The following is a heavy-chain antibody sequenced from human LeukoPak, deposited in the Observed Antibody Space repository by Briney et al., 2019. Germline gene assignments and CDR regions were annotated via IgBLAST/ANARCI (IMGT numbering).Heavy chain of an antibody. CDR3: AKGLKGCSGGSCYYFFDF. D-gene: IGHD2-15*01. CDR2: ITGSGGGT. Sequence: PGGSLRLSCAASGFAFSNYAMSWVRQAPGKGLEWVSSITGSGGGTYYADSVKGRFTISRDNSKNTLDLQMNSLRAEDTAVYYCAKGLKGCSGGSCYYFFDFWGLGTLVTVSS. CDR1: GFAFSNYA. V-gene: IGHV3-23*01. J-gene: IGHJ4*02.